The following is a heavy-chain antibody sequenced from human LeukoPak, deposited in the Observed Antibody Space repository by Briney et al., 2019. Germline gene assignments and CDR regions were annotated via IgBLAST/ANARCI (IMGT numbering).Heavy chain of an antibody. J-gene: IGHJ4*02. V-gene: IGHV2-5*01. CDR3: AHGSGWLYDY. Sequence: SGPTLVNPTQTLTLTCTFSGFSLSTRGVGVGWIRQPPGKALEWLALIYWNDDNRYSPSLKSRLTITKDTSKNQVVLTMTNMDPVDTARYYCAHGSGWLYDYWGQGTLVTVSS. D-gene: IGHD6-19*01. CDR1: GFSLSTRGVG. CDR2: IYWNDDN.